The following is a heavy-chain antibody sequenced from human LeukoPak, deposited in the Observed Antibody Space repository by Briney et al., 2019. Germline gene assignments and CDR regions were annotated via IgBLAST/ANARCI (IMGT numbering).Heavy chain of an antibody. CDR3: ARGGSIAARRTKKYTWFDP. CDR1: RGSIISYY. V-gene: IGHV4-59*01. CDR2: IDNSGST. Sequence: KTSETLSPTCTVSRGSIISYYWSWIRQPPGKGLEWIGYIDNSGSTNSNPSLKSRVTMSVDTFNNQFSLKLSSVTAADTAVYYCARGGSIAARRTKKYTWFDPGGQGTLVTVSS. D-gene: IGHD6-6*01. J-gene: IGHJ5*02.